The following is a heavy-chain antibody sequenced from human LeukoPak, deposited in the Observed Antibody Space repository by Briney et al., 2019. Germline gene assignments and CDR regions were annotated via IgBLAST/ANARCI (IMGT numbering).Heavy chain of an antibody. J-gene: IGHJ4*02. CDR1: GFTFDDYG. CDR2: ISWNSDTI. V-gene: IGHV3-9*01. D-gene: IGHD5-12*01. CDR3: ATNGGGGSGYGNFDY. Sequence: AGGSLRLSCAASGFTFDDYGMSWVRQVPGKGLEWVSGISWNSDTIGYADSVKGRFTISRDNAKNSLYLQMNSLRAEDTAFYYCATNGGGGSGYGNFDYWGQGTLVTVSS.